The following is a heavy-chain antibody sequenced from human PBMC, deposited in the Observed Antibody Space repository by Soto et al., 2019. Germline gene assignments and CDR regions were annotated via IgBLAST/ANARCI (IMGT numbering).Heavy chain of an antibody. CDR2: IIPIFGTA. J-gene: IGHJ5*02. V-gene: IGHV1-69*12. CDR3: AREHYGANWFDP. Sequence: QVQLVQSGAEVKKPGSSVKVSCKASGGTFSSYAISWVRQAPGQGREWMGGIIPIFGTANYTQKSQGRVTITADEATSTAYMELSSLRSEDTAVYYCAREHYGANWFDPWVQGTLVTVSS. CDR1: GGTFSSYA. D-gene: IGHD4-17*01.